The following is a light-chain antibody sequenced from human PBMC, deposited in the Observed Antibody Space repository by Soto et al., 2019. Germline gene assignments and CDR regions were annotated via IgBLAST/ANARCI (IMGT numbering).Light chain of an antibody. J-gene: IGKJ1*01. V-gene: IGKV3-11*01. CDR2: DAS. CDR1: QSISTY. CDR3: HQRSSWWT. Sequence: EVVLTQSPGTLCLSPGDRATLSCRARQSISTYLAWYQQKPGQTPRLLIYDASNRATGIPARFSGSGSGTDFTLTISSLEPEDFAVYYCHQRSSWWTFGQGTKVDI.